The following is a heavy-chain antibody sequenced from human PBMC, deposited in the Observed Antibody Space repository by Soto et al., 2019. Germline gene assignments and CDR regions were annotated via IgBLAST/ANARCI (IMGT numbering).Heavy chain of an antibody. J-gene: IGHJ6*02. V-gene: IGHV1-46*01. CDR2: LNPNSGAT. CDR1: GYAFTTYY. D-gene: IGHD3-3*01. CDR3: ARDQGITTFGVYSMYYYGMDV. Sequence: ASVKVSCKASGYAFTTYYIHWVRQAPGQGLEWMGILNPNSGATTYAQKFQGRVTMTRDTSTSTVYMELSSLRSDDTAVYYCARDQGITTFGVYSMYYYGMDVWGQGTTVTVSS.